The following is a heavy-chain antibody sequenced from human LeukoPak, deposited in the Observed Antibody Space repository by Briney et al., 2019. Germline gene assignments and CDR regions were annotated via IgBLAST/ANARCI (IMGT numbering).Heavy chain of an antibody. CDR1: GFTFSSYG. V-gene: IGHV3-30*02. J-gene: IGHJ5*02. CDR3: AKLTSYSSSWYRWFDP. CDR2: IRYDGSNK. D-gene: IGHD6-13*01. Sequence: SGGSLRLSCAASGFTFSSYGMHWVRQAPGEGLEWVAFIRYDGSNKYYADSVKGRFTISRDNSKNTLYLQMNSLRAEDTAVYYCAKLTSYSSSWYRWFDPWGQGTLVTVSS.